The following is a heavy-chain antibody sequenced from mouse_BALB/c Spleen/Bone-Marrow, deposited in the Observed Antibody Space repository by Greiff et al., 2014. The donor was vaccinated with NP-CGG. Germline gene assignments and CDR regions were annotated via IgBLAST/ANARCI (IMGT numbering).Heavy chain of an antibody. Sequence: EVQLVESGGGLVKPGGSLKLSCAASGFTFSSYAMSWVRQTPEKRLEWVASISSGGSTYYQDSVKGRFTISRDNARNILYLQMSSLRSEDTAMYYCARGDYYGSSFYWYFDVWGAGATVTVSS. CDR1: GFTFSSYA. D-gene: IGHD1-1*01. V-gene: IGHV5-6-5*01. CDR2: ISSGGST. CDR3: ARGDYYGSSFYWYFDV. J-gene: IGHJ1*01.